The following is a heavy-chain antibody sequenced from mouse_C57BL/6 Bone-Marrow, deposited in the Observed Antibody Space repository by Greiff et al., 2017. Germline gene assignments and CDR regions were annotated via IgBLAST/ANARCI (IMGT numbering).Heavy chain of an antibody. D-gene: IGHD3-2*02. CDR2: IYPGSGST. V-gene: IGHV1-55*01. CDR1: GYTFTSYW. Sequence: QVQLQQPGAELVKPGASVKMSCKASGYTFTSYWITWVKQRPGQGLEWIGDIYPGSGSTNYNEKFKGKATLTADKSSSTAYMELRSLTSEDSAVYFCARSKTAQATGYAMDYWGQGTSVTVSS. CDR3: ARSKTAQATGYAMDY. J-gene: IGHJ4*01.